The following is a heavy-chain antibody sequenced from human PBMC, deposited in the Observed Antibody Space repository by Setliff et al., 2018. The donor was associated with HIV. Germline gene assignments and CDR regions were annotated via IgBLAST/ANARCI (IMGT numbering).Heavy chain of an antibody. CDR1: GGTFNNDA. D-gene: IGHD2-21*02. CDR2: IIPFTGTT. Sequence: SVKVSCKASGGTFNNDAISWVRQAPGQGLEWMGGIIPFTGTTNYAQKFQGRVTITTDESRSIVYMEVSSLRSEDTAVYYCVYCGGDCYTNWFDPWGQGTLVTVSS. V-gene: IGHV1-69*05. CDR3: VYCGGDCYTNWFDP. J-gene: IGHJ5*02.